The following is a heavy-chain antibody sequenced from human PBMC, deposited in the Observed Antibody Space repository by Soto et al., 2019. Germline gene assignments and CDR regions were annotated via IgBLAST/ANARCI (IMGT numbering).Heavy chain of an antibody. J-gene: IGHJ3*02. V-gene: IGHV1-3*01. CDR3: ARDVLSSADI. Sequence: QVQLVQSGAEVKKPGASVKISCKGSGYTFTGYAIHWVRQAPGQGLEWMGWINPHNGDTRYSEMFQGTVTITRNTSANTAYMELSGLRSADTAVYCCARDVLSSADIWGQGTTVTVSS. CDR1: GYTFTGYA. CDR2: INPHNGDT. D-gene: IGHD3-16*01.